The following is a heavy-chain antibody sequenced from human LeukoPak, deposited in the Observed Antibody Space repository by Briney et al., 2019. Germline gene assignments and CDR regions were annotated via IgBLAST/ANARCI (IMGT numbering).Heavy chain of an antibody. J-gene: IGHJ4*02. CDR3: ARGGDQQWLVLINFDY. CDR2: ISYDGSNK. D-gene: IGHD6-19*01. V-gene: IGHV3-30-3*01. Sequence: PGGSLRLSCAASGFSFHYYAMHWVRQAPGKGLEWVAVISYDGSNKYYADSVKGRFTISRDNSKNTLYLQMNSLRAEDTAVYYCARGGDQQWLVLINFDYWGQGTLVTVSS. CDR1: GFSFHYYA.